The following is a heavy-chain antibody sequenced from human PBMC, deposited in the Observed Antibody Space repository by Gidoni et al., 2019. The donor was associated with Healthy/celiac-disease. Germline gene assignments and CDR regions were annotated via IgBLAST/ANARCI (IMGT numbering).Heavy chain of an antibody. CDR2: ISWDGDNT. D-gene: IGHD3-16*01. J-gene: IGHJ4*02. V-gene: IGHV3-43D*03. CDR3: AKDGGGFTLYFDY. Sequence: EVQLVESGGVVVQPGGSGRLSCAASGFHFDDYAMHWVRQAPGKGLEWVSLISWDGDNTYYADSVEGRFTISRDNSKNSLYLQMNSLRAEDTALYYCAKDGGGFTLYFDYWGQGTLVTVSS. CDR1: GFHFDDYA.